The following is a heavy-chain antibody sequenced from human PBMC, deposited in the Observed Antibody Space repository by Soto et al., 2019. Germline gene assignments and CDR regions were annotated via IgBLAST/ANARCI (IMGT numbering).Heavy chain of an antibody. CDR1: GGSFSGYY. J-gene: IGHJ6*02. CDR2: INHSGST. Sequence: PSETLSLTCAVYGGSFSGYYWSWIRQPPGKGLEWIGEINHSGSTNYNPSLKSRVTISVDTSKNQFSLKLSSVTAADTAVYYCARGRGRCSSTSCYSYYYYYGMDVWGQVTTVTVSS. V-gene: IGHV4-34*01. D-gene: IGHD2-2*01. CDR3: ARGRGRCSSTSCYSYYYYYGMDV.